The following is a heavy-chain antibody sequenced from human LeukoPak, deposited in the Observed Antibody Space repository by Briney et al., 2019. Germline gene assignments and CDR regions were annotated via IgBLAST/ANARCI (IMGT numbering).Heavy chain of an antibody. D-gene: IGHD1-26*01. CDR3: ARGPEWEPYYFDY. CDR2: ISYDGSNK. CDR1: GSTFSSYA. V-gene: IGHV3-30-3*01. Sequence: GGSLRLSCAASGSTFSSYAMHWVRQAPGKGLEWVAVISYDGSNKNYADSVKGRFTISRDNSKNTLCLQMNSLRAEDTAVYYCARGPEWEPYYFDYWGQGTLVTVSS. J-gene: IGHJ4*02.